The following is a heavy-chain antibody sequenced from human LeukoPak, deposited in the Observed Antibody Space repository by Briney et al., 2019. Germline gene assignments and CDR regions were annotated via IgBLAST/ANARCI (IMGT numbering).Heavy chain of an antibody. J-gene: IGHJ4*02. Sequence: SETLSLTCAVYGGSFSGYYWSWIRQPPGKGLEWIGEINHSGSTNYNPSLKSRVTISVDTSKNQFSLKLSSVTAADTAVYYCAAFYYDSSGYHYFDYWGQGTLVTVSS. CDR3: AAFYYDSSGYHYFDY. D-gene: IGHD3-22*01. CDR1: GGSFSGYY. V-gene: IGHV4-34*01. CDR2: INHSGST.